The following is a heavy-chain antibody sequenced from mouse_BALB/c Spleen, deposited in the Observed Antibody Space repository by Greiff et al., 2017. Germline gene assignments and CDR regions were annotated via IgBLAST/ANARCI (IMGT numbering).Heavy chain of an antibody. Sequence: DVQLVESGGGLVKPGGSLKLSCAASGFTFSDYYMYWVRQTPEKRLEWVATISDGGSYTYYPDSVKGRFTISRDNAKNNLYLQMSSLKSEDTAMYYCARESDYDEAWFAYWGQGTLVTVSA. D-gene: IGHD2-4*01. CDR1: GFTFSDYY. V-gene: IGHV5-4*02. J-gene: IGHJ3*01. CDR3: ARESDYDEAWFAY. CDR2: ISDGGSYT.